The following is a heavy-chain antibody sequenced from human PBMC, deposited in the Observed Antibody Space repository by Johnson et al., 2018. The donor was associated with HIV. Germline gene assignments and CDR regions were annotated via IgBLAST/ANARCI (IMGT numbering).Heavy chain of an antibody. D-gene: IGHD4-23*01. CDR1: TFTFDDYG. CDR2: ISHDGSNK. V-gene: IGHV3-30*03. CDR3: ARELRGLGAFDI. J-gene: IGHJ3*02. Sequence: QVQLVESGGGVVRPGESLRLSCAASTFTFDDYGMTWVRQAPGKGLEWVAVISHDGSNKYYGDSVKGRFTISRDNSKNMLFLQMNSLRAEDTAVYYCARELRGLGAFDIWGQGTMVTVSS.